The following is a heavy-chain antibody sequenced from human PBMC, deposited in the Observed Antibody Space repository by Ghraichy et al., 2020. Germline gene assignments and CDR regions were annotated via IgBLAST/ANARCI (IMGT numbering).Heavy chain of an antibody. J-gene: IGHJ4*02. D-gene: IGHD3-9*01. CDR3: ARGPSGFDWGSPPDY. Sequence: SETLSLTCTVSGGSISSGSYYWSWIRQPAGKGLEWIGRIYTSGSTNYNPSLKSRVTISVDTSKNQFSLKLSSVTAADTAVYYCARGPSGFDWGSPPDYWGQGTLVTVSS. CDR2: IYTSGST. CDR1: GGSISSGSYY. V-gene: IGHV4-61*02.